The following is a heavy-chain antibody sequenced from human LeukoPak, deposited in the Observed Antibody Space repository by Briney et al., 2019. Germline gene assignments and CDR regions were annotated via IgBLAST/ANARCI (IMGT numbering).Heavy chain of an antibody. CDR3: ARGYCSTTRCYYFDL. CDR1: GYTFTSYW. CDR2: IHPDDSDT. Sequence: GESLKISCKGSGYTFTSYWIGWVRQMPGKGLESMAIIHPDDSDTRYSPSFQGQVTISADKSISTAYLQWSSLKASDTAMYYCARGYCSTTRCYYFDLWGQGTLATVSS. J-gene: IGHJ4*02. D-gene: IGHD2-2*01. V-gene: IGHV5-51*01.